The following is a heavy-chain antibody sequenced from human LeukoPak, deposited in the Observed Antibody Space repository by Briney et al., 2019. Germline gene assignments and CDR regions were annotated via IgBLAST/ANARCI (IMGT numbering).Heavy chain of an antibody. Sequence: SETLSLACTVSGGSITSSTYYWGWIRQPPGKGLEWIGSIHYSGSTYSNPSLKSRVTVSVDTSKNQFSLRLTSVTAADTAVYYCARVDIGSGSCYRYYYYMDVWGKGTTVTVSS. CDR2: IHYSGST. V-gene: IGHV4-39*07. CDR1: GGSITSSTYY. J-gene: IGHJ6*03. D-gene: IGHD3-10*01. CDR3: ARVDIGSGSCYRYYYYMDV.